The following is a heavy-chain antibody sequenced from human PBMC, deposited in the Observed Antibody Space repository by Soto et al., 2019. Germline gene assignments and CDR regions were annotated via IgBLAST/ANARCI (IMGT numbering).Heavy chain of an antibody. CDR2: INAGNGNT. J-gene: IGHJ4*02. Sequence: ASVKVSCKASGYTFTSYAMHWVRQAPGQRLEWMGWINAGNGNTKYPQKFQGRVTITRDTSASTAYMELSSLRSEDTAVYYCARSSPRGIDNLDYWGQGTLVTVSS. V-gene: IGHV1-3*01. D-gene: IGHD1-20*01. CDR1: GYTFTSYA. CDR3: ARSSPRGIDNLDY.